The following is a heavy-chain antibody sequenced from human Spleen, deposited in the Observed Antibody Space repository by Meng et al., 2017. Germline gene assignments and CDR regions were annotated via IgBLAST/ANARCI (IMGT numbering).Heavy chain of an antibody. J-gene: IGHJ4*02. D-gene: IGHD6-19*01. V-gene: IGHV1-18*01. CDR1: GYTYTHYQ. Sequence: QVQLVQSGAEVKKPGASAKRSCKASGYTYTHYQMDWVRQAPGQGLEWMGWIHPSGSANYAQKFQGRVTMTTDTSTTTAYMELRSLRSDDSALYYCVKHSSDWSLDSWGQGTLVTVSS. CDR3: VKHSSDWSLDS. CDR2: IHPSGSA.